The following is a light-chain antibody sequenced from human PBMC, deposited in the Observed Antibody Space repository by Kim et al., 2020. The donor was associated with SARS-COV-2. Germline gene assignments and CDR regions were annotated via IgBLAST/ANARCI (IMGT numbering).Light chain of an antibody. J-gene: IGLJ1*01. CDR2: RNN. CDR3: AAWDDSLSGHYV. Sequence: QSVLTQPPSASGTPGQRVTISCSGSSSNIGSNYVYWYQQLPGTAPKLLIYRNNQRPSGVPDRFSGSKSGTSAPLAISGLRSEDEADYYCAAWDDSLSGHYVFGTGTKVTVL. CDR1: SSNIGSNY. V-gene: IGLV1-47*01.